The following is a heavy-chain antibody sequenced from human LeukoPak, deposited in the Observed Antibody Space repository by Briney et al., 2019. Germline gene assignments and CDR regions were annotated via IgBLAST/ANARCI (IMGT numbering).Heavy chain of an antibody. CDR3: ASLYCSGGSCYFDY. CDR2: IIPIFGTA. Sequence: ASVKVSCKASGGTFSRYAISWVRQAPGQGLEWMGGIIPIFGTANYAQKFQGRVTITADESTSTAYMELSSLRSEDTAVYYCASLYCSGGSCYFDYWGQGTRVTVSS. CDR1: GGTFSRYA. J-gene: IGHJ4*02. V-gene: IGHV1-69*13. D-gene: IGHD2-15*01.